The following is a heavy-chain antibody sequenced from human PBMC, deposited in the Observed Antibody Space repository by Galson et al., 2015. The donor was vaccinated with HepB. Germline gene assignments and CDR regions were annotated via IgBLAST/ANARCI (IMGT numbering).Heavy chain of an antibody. CDR2: IYYSGST. CDR3: LAGRAGEPFDY. D-gene: IGHD3-10*01. CDR1: GGSISSYY. V-gene: IGHV4-59*01. J-gene: IGHJ4*02. Sequence: QVQLQESGPGLVKPSETLSLTCTVSGGSISSYYWSWIRQPPGKGLEWIGYIYYSGSTNYNPSLKSRVIISVDTSKNQFSLKLSAVTAADTALYYCLAGRAGEPFDYWGQGTLVTVSS.